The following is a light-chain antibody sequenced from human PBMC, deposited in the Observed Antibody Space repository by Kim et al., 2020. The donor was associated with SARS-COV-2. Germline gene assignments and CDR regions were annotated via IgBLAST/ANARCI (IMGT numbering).Light chain of an antibody. CDR3: QQYEGS. V-gene: IGKV1-33*01. Sequence: SLSAFLGDRVTITCQASQDISNYLNWYQQKPGKAPKLLIYDASNLETGVPSRFSGSGSGTDFTFTISSLQPEDIATYYCQQYEGSFGQGTKLEI. J-gene: IGKJ2*03. CDR1: QDISNY. CDR2: DAS.